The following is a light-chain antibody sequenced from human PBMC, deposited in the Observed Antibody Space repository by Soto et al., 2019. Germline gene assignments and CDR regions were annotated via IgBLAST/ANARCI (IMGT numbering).Light chain of an antibody. Sequence: QSVLTQPASVSGSPGQSITIFCTGNSRDVGAYTLVSWYQHHPGKAPQLLIYDGSERPSGVSNRFSGSKSGNTASLTISGLQAEDEADYYCCSYAPGGIYVFGSGTKV. CDR3: CSYAPGGIYV. J-gene: IGLJ1*01. CDR1: SRDVGAYTL. CDR2: DGS. V-gene: IGLV2-23*01.